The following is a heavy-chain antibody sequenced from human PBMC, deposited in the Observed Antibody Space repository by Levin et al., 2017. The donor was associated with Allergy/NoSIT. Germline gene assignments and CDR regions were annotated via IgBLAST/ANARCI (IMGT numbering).Heavy chain of an antibody. D-gene: IGHD2-15*01. CDR1: GGSISNSGHY. Sequence: KSSETLSLTCTVSGGSISNSGHYWGWIRQPPGTGLEWIGSIYHSGTTYYNASLKSRVTISVDTSKNQFSLKLRSVTAADTAMYYCARSGGTDLDWFDPWGQGTLITVSS. V-gene: IGHV4-39*01. J-gene: IGHJ5*02. CDR3: ARSGGTDLDWFDP. CDR2: IYHSGTT.